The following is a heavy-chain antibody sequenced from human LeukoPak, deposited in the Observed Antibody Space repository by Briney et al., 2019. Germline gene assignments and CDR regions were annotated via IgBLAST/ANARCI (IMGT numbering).Heavy chain of an antibody. Sequence: ASVKVSCKASGYTLTGYYMHWVRQAPGQGLEWMGWINPNSGGTNYAQKFQGWVTMTRDTSISTAYMELSRLRSDDTAVYYCARAVYYYYGSGSYFDYWGQGTLVTVSS. D-gene: IGHD3-10*01. CDR1: GYTLTGYY. J-gene: IGHJ4*02. V-gene: IGHV1-2*04. CDR3: ARAVYYYYGSGSYFDY. CDR2: INPNSGGT.